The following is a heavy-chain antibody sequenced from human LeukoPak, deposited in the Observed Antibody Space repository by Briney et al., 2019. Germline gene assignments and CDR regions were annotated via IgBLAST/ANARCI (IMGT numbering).Heavy chain of an antibody. CDR1: GFTFSSYW. CDR2: IKEDGSEK. Sequence: GGSLRLSCAASGFTFSSYWMSWVRQAPGKGLEWVANIKEDGSEKHYVDSVKGRFTISRDNSKGSLFLHMSSLTNEDTAVYYCVRGKVGSETYYRKFYFYGMDVWGQGTTVIVSS. V-gene: IGHV3-7*03. D-gene: IGHD3-10*01. CDR3: VRGKVGSETYYRKFYFYGMDV. J-gene: IGHJ6*02.